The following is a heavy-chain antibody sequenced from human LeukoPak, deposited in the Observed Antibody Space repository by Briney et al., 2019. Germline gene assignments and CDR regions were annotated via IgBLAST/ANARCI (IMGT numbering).Heavy chain of an antibody. CDR1: GYTFTSYY. CDR2: IIPIFGTA. Sequence: SVKVSCKASGYTFTSYYMHWVRQAPGQGLEWMGGIIPIFGTANYAQKFQGRVTITADESTSTAYMELSSLRSEDTAVYYCARDRSSGSYDYWGQGTLVTVSS. J-gene: IGHJ4*02. CDR3: ARDRSSGSYDY. D-gene: IGHD1-26*01. V-gene: IGHV1-69*13.